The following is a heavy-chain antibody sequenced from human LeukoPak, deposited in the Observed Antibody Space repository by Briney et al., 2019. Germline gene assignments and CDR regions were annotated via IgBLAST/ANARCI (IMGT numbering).Heavy chain of an antibody. CDR2: IIAIFGTA. CDR1: GGTFSSYA. D-gene: IGHD5-12*01. CDR3: ARALRGYSGFHYYYYYMDV. V-gene: IGHV1-69*05. Sequence: ASVKVSCKASGGTFSSYAISWVRQAPGQGLEWMGGIIAIFGTANYAQKFQGRVTITTDESTSTAYMELSSLRSEDTAVYYCARALRGYSGFHYYYYYMDVWGKGTTVTVSS. J-gene: IGHJ6*03.